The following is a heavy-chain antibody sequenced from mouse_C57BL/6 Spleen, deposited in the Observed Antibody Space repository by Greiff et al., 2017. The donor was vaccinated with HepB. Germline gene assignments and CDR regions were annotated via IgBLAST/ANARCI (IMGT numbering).Heavy chain of an antibody. CDR2: ISSGGSYT. CDR1: GFTFSSYG. J-gene: IGHJ4*01. D-gene: IGHD1-1*01. V-gene: IGHV5-6*01. Sequence: EVKLVESGGDLVKPGGSLKLSCAASGFTFSSYGMSWVRQTPDKRLEWVATISSGGSYTYYPDSVKGRFTISRDNAKNTLYLQMSSLKSEDTAMYYCARHDGYGSSYDYAMDYWGQGTSVTVSS. CDR3: ARHDGYGSSYDYAMDY.